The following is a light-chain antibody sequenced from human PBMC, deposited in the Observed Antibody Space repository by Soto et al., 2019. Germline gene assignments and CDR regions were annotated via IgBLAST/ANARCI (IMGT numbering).Light chain of an antibody. J-gene: IGKJ5*01. CDR3: QQYNNWPPIT. Sequence: EIMMTQSPTTPSVSPGERATLSSEASQSVSSNLAWYQQKPGQAPRLLIYGASTRATGIPARFSGSGSGTESTLTISSLQSEDFAVYYCQQYNNWPPITFGQGTRLEIK. V-gene: IGKV3-15*01. CDR2: GAS. CDR1: QSVSSN.